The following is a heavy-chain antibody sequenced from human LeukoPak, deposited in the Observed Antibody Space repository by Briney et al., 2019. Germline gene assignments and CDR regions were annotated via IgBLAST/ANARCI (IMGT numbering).Heavy chain of an antibody. Sequence: PGGSLRLSCAASGFTFGSYAMGWVRQAPGKGLEWVSAISGGGGSPYCTDSVKGRFTISKDNSKDTLYLQMNSLRDEDTAVYYCARDHPGSGWYVDYWGQGTLVTVSS. J-gene: IGHJ4*02. D-gene: IGHD6-19*01. CDR3: ARDHPGSGWYVDY. CDR1: GFTFGSYA. CDR2: ISGGGGSP. V-gene: IGHV3-23*01.